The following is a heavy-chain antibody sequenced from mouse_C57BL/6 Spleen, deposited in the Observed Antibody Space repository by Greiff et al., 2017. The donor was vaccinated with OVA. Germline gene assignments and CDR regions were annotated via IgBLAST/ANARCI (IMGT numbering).Heavy chain of an antibody. D-gene: IGHD4-1*02. CDR2: IRLKSDNYAT. V-gene: IGHV6-3*01. J-gene: IGHJ3*01. CDR3: TQLGGWFAY. CDR1: GFTFSNYW. Sequence: EVMLVESGGGLVQPGGSVKLSCVASGFTFSNYWMNWVRQSPEKGLEWVAQIRLKSDNYATHYAESVKGRFTISRDDSKSIVYLQMNNLRAEDTGIYYCTQLGGWFAYWGQGTLVTVSA.